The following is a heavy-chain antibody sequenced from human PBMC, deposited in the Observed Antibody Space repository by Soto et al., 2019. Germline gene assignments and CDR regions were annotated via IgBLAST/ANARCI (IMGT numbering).Heavy chain of an antibody. CDR1: GFTFSTYW. V-gene: IGHV3-7*01. CDR2: IKEDGSEK. J-gene: IGHJ6*02. Sequence: EVQLVGSAGGLVQPGGSLRLSCAASGFTFSTYWMSWVRQAPGKGLEWVANIKEDGSEKYYVDSVEGRFTISRDNAKNSLYLQMTSLRAEDTALYYCARGWGYFDSSGFPYLYAKDVWGQGTTVTVSS. CDR3: ARGWGYFDSSGFPYLYAKDV. D-gene: IGHD3-22*01.